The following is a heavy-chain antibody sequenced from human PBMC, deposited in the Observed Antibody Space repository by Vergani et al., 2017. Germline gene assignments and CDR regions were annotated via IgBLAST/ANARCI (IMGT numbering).Heavy chain of an antibody. CDR2: ISSDGSNK. V-gene: IGHV3-30*18. J-gene: IGHJ4*02. CDR3: VNGYYYDQSGLASFDY. D-gene: IGHD3-22*01. Sequence: QVQLVESGGGVVQPGRSLRLSCETSGLMFNNYGMHWVRQAPGKGLEWVAVISSDGSNKHYADSVKGRSTISRDNSQNTLYLQMDSLTAEDTAIYFCVNGYYYDQSGLASFDYWGQGTLVTVSS. CDR1: GLMFNNYG.